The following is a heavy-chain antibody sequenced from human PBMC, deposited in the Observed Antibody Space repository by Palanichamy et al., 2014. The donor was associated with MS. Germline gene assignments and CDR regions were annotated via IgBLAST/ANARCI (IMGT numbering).Heavy chain of an antibody. CDR2: IYYSGNT. CDR1: GDSVSSGDYY. V-gene: IGHV4-30-4*01. Sequence: QVQLQESGPGLVKPSQTLSLTCAVSGDSVSSGDYYWTWIRQPPGKGLEWIGCIYYSGNTYYNPSLQSRITLSVDTSRNQFSLKLSSVTAADTAVYYCARDVRSGWGSGSYYPLGLEGMDVWGKGTTVTVSS. D-gene: IGHD3-10*01. CDR3: ARDVRSGWGSGSYYPLGLEGMDV. J-gene: IGHJ6*03.